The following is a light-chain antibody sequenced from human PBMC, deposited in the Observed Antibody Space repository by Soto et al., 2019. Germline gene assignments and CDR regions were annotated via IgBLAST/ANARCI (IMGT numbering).Light chain of an antibody. CDR1: QSVSTN. CDR2: AAS. CDR3: QQYDERHPNRP. V-gene: IGKV3-15*01. J-gene: IGKJ4*02. Sequence: DIVMTQSPATLSVSPGDRATLSCRASQSVSTNLAWYQQKPGQAPRLLIYAASVRATGIPARFSGSGSGTEFTLPISSLQSEDFAVYYCQQYDERHPNRPFGGGTKVAIK.